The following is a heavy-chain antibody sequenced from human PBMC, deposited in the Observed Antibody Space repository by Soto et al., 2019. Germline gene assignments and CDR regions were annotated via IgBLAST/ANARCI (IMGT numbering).Heavy chain of an antibody. V-gene: IGHV4-34*01. D-gene: IGHD3-9*01. J-gene: IGHJ2*01. CDR2: INDRGSI. CDR1: GGSFSGYY. CDR3: ARESHDILTGPTWVWYLDL. Sequence: QVQLQQWGAGPLRPLETLSLTCGVSGGSFSGYYWAWIRQSPGKGLEWIGEINDRGSINYNPSLKSRVSISVDTSKNHYSLNLRSVTAAATAVYYCARESHDILTGPTWVWYLDLWGRGTLVTVSS.